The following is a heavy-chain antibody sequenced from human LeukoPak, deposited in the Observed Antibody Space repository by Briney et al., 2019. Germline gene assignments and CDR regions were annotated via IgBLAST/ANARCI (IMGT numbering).Heavy chain of an antibody. Sequence: ASVTVSYLASGYTFTSYGIRWVRQAPGQGLAWMGWISAYNGNTNYAQMLQGRVTITTDTSTSTAYMELRSLRSDDTAVYYCARDITIFGVVISWFDPWGQGTLVTVSS. J-gene: IGHJ5*02. CDR1: GYTFTSYG. CDR3: ARDITIFGVVISWFDP. D-gene: IGHD3-3*01. CDR2: ISAYNGNT. V-gene: IGHV1-18*01.